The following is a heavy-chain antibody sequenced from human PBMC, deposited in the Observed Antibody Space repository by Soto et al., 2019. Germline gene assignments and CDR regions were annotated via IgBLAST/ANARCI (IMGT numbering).Heavy chain of an antibody. D-gene: IGHD3-10*01. V-gene: IGHV3-15*07. CDR1: GFTFSNAW. CDR2: VKSKTDGGTT. Sequence: GGSLRLSCAAAGFTFSNAWINWVRQTPGKGLEWVGRVKSKTDGGTTDFAAPVKGRFAISRDDSKNMVYLEMNSLKTEDTAIYYCTTDSYITSIIVRFDYWGHGTLVTVSS. J-gene: IGHJ4*01. CDR3: TTDSYITSIIVRFDY.